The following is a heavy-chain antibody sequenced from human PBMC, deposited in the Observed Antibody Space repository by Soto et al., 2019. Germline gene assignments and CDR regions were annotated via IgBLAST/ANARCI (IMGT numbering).Heavy chain of an antibody. D-gene: IGHD5-12*01. Sequence: SETLSLTCTVSGGSISSYYWSWIRQPPGKGLEWIGYIYYSGSTNYNPSLKSRVTISVDTSKNQFSLKLSSVTAADTAVYYCAVSYRDNQIDYWGQGTLVTVSS. CDR1: GGSISSYY. J-gene: IGHJ4*02. CDR3: AVSYRDNQIDY. CDR2: IYYSGST. V-gene: IGHV4-59*01.